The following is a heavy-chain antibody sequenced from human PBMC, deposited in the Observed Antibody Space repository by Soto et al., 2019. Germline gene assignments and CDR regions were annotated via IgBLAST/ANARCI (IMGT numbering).Heavy chain of an antibody. D-gene: IGHD2-21*02. Sequence: SETLSLTCTVSGGSISSGGYYWSWIRQHPGKGLEWIGYIYYSGSTYYNPSLKSRVTISVDTSKNQFSLNLSSVTAAATAVYYGGRELRDGDDEENALDIWGQGTLVTVSS. CDR1: GGSISSGGYY. V-gene: IGHV4-31*03. J-gene: IGHJ3*02. CDR3: GRELRDGDDEENALDI. CDR2: IYYSGST.